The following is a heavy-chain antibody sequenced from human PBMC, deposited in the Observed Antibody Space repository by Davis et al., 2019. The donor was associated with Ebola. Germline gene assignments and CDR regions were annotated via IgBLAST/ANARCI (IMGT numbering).Heavy chain of an antibody. J-gene: IGHJ6*02. CDR1: GYTFTGYY. D-gene: IGHD3-16*01. Sequence: ASVKVSCKASGYTFTGYYMHWVRRAPGQGLEWMGWINPNSGGTNYAQKFQGRVTMTRNTSISTAYMELSRLRSDDTAVYYCARDRGSLLYYYGMDVWGQGTTVTVSS. CDR3: ARDRGSLLYYYGMDV. CDR2: INPNSGGT. V-gene: IGHV1-2*02.